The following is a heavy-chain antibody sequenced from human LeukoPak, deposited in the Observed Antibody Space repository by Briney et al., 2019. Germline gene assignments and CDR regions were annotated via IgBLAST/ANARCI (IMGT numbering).Heavy chain of an antibody. J-gene: IGHJ4*02. CDR2: ISGSGGST. V-gene: IGHV3-23*01. Sequence: GGSLRLSCAASGFTFSSYDMSWVRQAPGKGLEWVSAISGSGGSTYYADSVKGRFTISRDNSKNMLYLQMNSLRAEDTAVYYCAKDRDFGDSSGFNYFDYWGQGTLVTVSS. CDR3: AKDRDFGDSSGFNYFDY. CDR1: GFTFSSYD. D-gene: IGHD6-19*01.